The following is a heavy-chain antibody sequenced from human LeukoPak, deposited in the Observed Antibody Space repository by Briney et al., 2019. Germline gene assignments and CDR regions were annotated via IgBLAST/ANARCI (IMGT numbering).Heavy chain of an antibody. Sequence: PSETLSLTCIVSGGSITSNRNYWGWIRQPPGKGLEWIGSISDSGSTYYNPSLKSRVTISVDTSKNQFSLKLSSVTAADTAVYYCARHKSRGVANWFDPWGQGTLVTVSS. V-gene: IGHV4-39*01. CDR2: ISDSGST. CDR3: ARHKSRGVANWFDP. CDR1: GGSITSNRNY. D-gene: IGHD3-10*01. J-gene: IGHJ5*02.